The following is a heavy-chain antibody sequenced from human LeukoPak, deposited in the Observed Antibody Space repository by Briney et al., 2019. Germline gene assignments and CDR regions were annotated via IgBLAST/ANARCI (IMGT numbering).Heavy chain of an antibody. CDR3: ARQTGSGLFILP. D-gene: IGHD3/OR15-3a*01. V-gene: IGHV4-34*01. Sequence: SETLSLTCAVYGGSFSGYYWSWIRQPPGKGLEWIGEINHSGSSNYNPSLKSRVTISVDTSKNQFSLKLSSVTAADTAVYYCARQTGSGLFILPGGQGTLVTVSS. CDR1: GGSFSGYY. CDR2: INHSGSS. J-gene: IGHJ4*02.